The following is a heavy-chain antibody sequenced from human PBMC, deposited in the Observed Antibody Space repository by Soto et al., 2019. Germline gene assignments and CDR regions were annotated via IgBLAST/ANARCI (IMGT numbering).Heavy chain of an antibody. Sequence: GGSLRLSCAASGFIFSDYYMSWIRQASGKGLEWISYISSSDNIIYYADSVKGRFTISRDNAKNSLYLQMNSLRAEDTAVYYCARDRAYYDSSGYFDYWGQGTLVTVSS. CDR1: GFIFSDYY. J-gene: IGHJ4*02. CDR3: ARDRAYYDSSGYFDY. V-gene: IGHV3-11*01. D-gene: IGHD3-22*01. CDR2: ISSSDNII.